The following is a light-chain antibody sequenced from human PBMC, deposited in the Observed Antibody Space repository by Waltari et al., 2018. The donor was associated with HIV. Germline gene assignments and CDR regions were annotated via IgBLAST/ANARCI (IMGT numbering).Light chain of an antibody. Sequence: DIRMTHTPSTLSAAVRATVTITCRASQNIGTSLAWYQQKSGKAPALLIYQASTLQNGVSSRFSGSGSGTEFTLTITSLQRDDFATYFCQQYETYYTFGQGSRLEMK. CDR1: QNIGTS. CDR3: QQYETYYT. CDR2: QAS. J-gene: IGKJ2*01. V-gene: IGKV1-5*03.